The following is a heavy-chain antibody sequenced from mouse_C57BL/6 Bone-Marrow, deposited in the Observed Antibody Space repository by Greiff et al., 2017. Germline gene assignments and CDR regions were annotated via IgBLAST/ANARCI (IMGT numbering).Heavy chain of an antibody. Sequence: EVKVEESGGGLVQPGGSMKLSCAASGFTFSDAWMDWVRQSPEKGLEWVAEIRNKANNHAPYYAESVKGRFTISRDDSKSSVYLQMNSLRAEDTGIYYCTRATVVGYFDVWGTGTTVTVSS. D-gene: IGHD1-1*01. CDR1: GFTFSDAW. CDR3: TRATVVGYFDV. CDR2: IRNKANNHAP. J-gene: IGHJ1*03. V-gene: IGHV6-6*01.